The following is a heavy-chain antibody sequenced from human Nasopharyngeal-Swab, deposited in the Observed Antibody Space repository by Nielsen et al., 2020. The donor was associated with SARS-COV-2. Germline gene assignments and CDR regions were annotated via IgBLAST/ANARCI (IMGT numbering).Heavy chain of an antibody. CDR1: GFTFGDYA. Sequence: GGSLRLSCTTSGFTFGDYAMSWFRQAPGKGLEWVGFIRSKTYGGAPEYAASAKGRFTISRDGAESIAYLQMNSLETEDTGVYYCARSVGSFYGQGAFDIWGQGTMVTVSS. D-gene: IGHD1-26*01. V-gene: IGHV3-49*01. CDR3: ARSVGSFYGQGAFDI. CDR2: IRSKTYGGAP. J-gene: IGHJ3*02.